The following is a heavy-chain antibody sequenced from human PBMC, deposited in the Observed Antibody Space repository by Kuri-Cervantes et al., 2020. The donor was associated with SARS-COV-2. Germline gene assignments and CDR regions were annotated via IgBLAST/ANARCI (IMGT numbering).Heavy chain of an antibody. V-gene: IGHV3-20*04. CDR2: INWNGVRT. Sequence: GESLKISCAASGFTFDDYGMSWVRQAPGKGLEWVSGINWNGVRTGYTDSVEGRFTISRDNAKNSLYLQMNSLRAEDTAFYYCARAGTSGSYLGYWGQGTLVTVSS. J-gene: IGHJ4*02. D-gene: IGHD1-26*01. CDR1: GFTFDDYG. CDR3: ARAGTSGSYLGY.